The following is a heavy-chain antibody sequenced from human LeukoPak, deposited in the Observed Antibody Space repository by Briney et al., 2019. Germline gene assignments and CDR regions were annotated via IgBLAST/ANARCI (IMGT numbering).Heavy chain of an antibody. Sequence: PGGSLRLSCPASGVILSSYSMNWVRQAPGKGLEWVSSISSSSSYIYYADSVKGRFTISRDNAKNSLYLQMNSLRAEDTAVYYCARTIAVAGPEHFDYWGQGTLVTVSS. CDR3: ARTIAVAGPEHFDY. D-gene: IGHD6-19*01. CDR2: ISSSSSYI. J-gene: IGHJ4*02. CDR1: GVILSSYS. V-gene: IGHV3-21*01.